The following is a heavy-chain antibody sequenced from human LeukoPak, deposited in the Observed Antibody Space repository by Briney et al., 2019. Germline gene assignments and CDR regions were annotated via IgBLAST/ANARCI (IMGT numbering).Heavy chain of an antibody. CDR1: VFTSSSYS. CDR3: ARDNGYSYGDYYYYMDV. Sequence: RGSLRLSCAASVFTSSSYSTDSVRHGPREGLEWGLSITSSSSYIYYADSVKGRFTISRDNAKNSLYLQMNSLRAEDTAVYYCARDNGYSYGDYYYYMDVWGKGTTVTVSS. CDR2: ITSSSSYI. J-gene: IGHJ6*03. D-gene: IGHD5-18*01. V-gene: IGHV3-21*01.